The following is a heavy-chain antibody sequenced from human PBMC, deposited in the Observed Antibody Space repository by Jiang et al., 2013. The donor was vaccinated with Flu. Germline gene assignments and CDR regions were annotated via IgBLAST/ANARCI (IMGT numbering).Heavy chain of an antibody. D-gene: IGHD3-10*01. Sequence: QSGSELKKPGASVKVSCMASGYTFTSYAINWVRQAPGQGLEWMGWISTNTGKPSYAQGFTGRFVFSSDTSVSTAYLQISSLKPDDTAVYYCARVQGVGSGSYSDYWGQGTLVTVSS. CDR3: ARVQGVGSGSYSDY. J-gene: IGHJ4*02. CDR1: GYTFTSYA. CDR2: ISTNTGKP. V-gene: IGHV7-4-1*02.